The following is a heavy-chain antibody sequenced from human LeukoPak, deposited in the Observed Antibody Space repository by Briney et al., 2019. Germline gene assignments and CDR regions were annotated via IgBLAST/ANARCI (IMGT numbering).Heavy chain of an antibody. V-gene: IGHV3-7*01. CDR3: ASGYPVGYYYDMDV. CDR2: IKQDGSEK. D-gene: IGHD3-22*01. CDR1: GFTFSSYW. Sequence: GGSLRPSCAASGFTFSSYWMSWVRQAPGKGLEWVANIKQDGSEKYYVDSVKGRFTISRDNAKNSLYLQMNSLRAEDTAVYYCASGYPVGYYYDMDVWGQGTTVTVSS. J-gene: IGHJ6*02.